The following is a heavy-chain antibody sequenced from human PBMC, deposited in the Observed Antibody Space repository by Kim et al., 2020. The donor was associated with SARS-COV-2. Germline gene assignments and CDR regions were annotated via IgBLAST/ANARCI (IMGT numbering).Heavy chain of an antibody. Sequence: GGSLRLSCAASGFTFSSYGMHWVRQAPGKGLEWVAVIWYDGSNKYYADSVKGRFTISRDNSKNTLYMQMNSLRAEDTAVYYCARDSIAAAGPGFDYWGPGTLVTVSS. J-gene: IGHJ4*02. CDR3: ARDSIAAAGPGFDY. D-gene: IGHD6-13*01. V-gene: IGHV3-33*01. CDR2: IWYDGSNK. CDR1: GFTFSSYG.